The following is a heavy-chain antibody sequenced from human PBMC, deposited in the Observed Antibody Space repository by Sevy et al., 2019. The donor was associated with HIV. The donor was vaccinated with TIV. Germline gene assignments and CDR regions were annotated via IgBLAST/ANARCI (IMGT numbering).Heavy chain of an antibody. D-gene: IGHD3-10*01. CDR3: AGGAYYYASRTENFDY. CDR2: IWYDGSSK. J-gene: IGHJ4*02. CDR1: GFTFSSYG. V-gene: IGHV3-33*01. Sequence: GGSLRLSCAASGFTFSSYGMHWVRQAPGKGLEWVALIWYDGSSKYYADSVKGRFTISRDNSKNTLYLQMNSLRAEDKAVYYCAGGAYYYASRTENFDYWGQGTLVTVSS.